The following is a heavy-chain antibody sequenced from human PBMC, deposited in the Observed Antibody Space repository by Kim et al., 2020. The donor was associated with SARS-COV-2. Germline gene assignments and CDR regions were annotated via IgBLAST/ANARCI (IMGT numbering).Heavy chain of an antibody. CDR1: GFTFSSHA. CDR2: VSRRGDDK. J-gene: IGHJ3*01. CDR3: AKDPVGCLADAFDF. V-gene: IGHV3-23*01. Sequence: GGSLRLSCVASGFTFSSHAMPWVRPAPGKGLEWVSFVSRRGDDKFVADSVQDRFTISRDNSKNTLYLQMHSLRADDTAVYHCAKDPVGCLADAFDFCG. D-gene: IGHD1-26*01.